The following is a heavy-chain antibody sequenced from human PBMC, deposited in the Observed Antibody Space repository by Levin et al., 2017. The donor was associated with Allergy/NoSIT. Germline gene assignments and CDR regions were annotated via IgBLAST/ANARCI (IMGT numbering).Heavy chain of an antibody. Sequence: SQTLSLTCTVSGGSIHSNIYYWGWIRQPPGKGLEWIGSIYYSGSTYYNPSLKSRVTISVDTSKNQFSLRLSSVTAADTAVYFCARYDILSPHYYNYMDVWGKGITVTVSS. V-gene: IGHV4-39*01. CDR2: IYYSGST. D-gene: IGHD3-9*01. CDR3: ARYDILSPHYYNYMDV. CDR1: GGSIHSNIYY. J-gene: IGHJ6*03.